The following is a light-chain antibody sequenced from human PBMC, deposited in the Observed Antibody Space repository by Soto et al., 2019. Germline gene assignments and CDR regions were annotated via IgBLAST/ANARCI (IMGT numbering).Light chain of an antibody. V-gene: IGKV1-17*01. CDR2: AAS. Sequence: DLQMTQSPSSLSASVGDRVTITCRASQDITSDLGWFQQKPGKAPKRLIYAASSLLSGVPSRFSGSASGTEFTLTISSLQPEDFATYYCLRHNSYPWTFGQETKVEIK. CDR1: QDITSD. J-gene: IGKJ1*01. CDR3: LRHNSYPWT.